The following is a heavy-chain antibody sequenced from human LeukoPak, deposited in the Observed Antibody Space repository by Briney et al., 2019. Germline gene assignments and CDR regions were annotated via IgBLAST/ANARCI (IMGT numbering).Heavy chain of an antibody. CDR2: IYHSGST. CDR3: AGSLFYVWGSFPPDY. Sequence: SETLSLTCTVSGYSISSGYYWGWIRQPPGKGLEWIGSIYHSGSTNYNPSLKNQLTISVDTSKNQFSLKLTSVTAADTAVYFCAGSLFYVWGSFPPDYWGQGTLVTVSS. CDR1: GYSISSGYY. D-gene: IGHD3-16*01. J-gene: IGHJ4*02. V-gene: IGHV4-38-2*02.